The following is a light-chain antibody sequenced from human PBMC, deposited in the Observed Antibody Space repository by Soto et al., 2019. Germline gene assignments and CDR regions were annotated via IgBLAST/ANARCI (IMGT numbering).Light chain of an antibody. J-gene: IGKJ2*01. Sequence: EVVMTQSPATLSVSPGERATLSCRASQSVDSNLAGYQQKPGQAPRLLIYGASTRATGIPARFSGSGSGTEFTLTISSLQSEDFAVYYCQQYDIWPPYTFGQGTRLEIK. V-gene: IGKV3-15*01. CDR3: QQYDIWPPYT. CDR2: GAS. CDR1: QSVDSN.